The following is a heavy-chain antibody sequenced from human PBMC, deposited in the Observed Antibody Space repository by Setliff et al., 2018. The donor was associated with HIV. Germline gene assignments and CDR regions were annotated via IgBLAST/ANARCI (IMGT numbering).Heavy chain of an antibody. CDR1: GYTFSTYG. D-gene: IGHD1-26*01. J-gene: IGHJ4*02. Sequence: ASVKVSCKASGYTFSTYGMHWVRQATGQRLEWMGWINAANGKTKYSQKFQGRLTITGDISASTVDMELSRLKPEDTALYFCARDYSGTYYGDIDWWGQGTLVTVSS. CDR3: ARDYSGTYYGDIDW. CDR2: INAANGKT. V-gene: IGHV1-3*01.